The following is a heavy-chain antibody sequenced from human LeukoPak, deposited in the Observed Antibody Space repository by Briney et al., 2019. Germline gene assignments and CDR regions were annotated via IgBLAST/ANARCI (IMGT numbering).Heavy chain of an antibody. V-gene: IGHV3-30-3*01. D-gene: IGHD1-1*01. CDR1: GFTLRSYA. Sequence: PGGSLRLSCAVSGFTLRSYAIHWVRQAPGKGLQWVAFISYDAAVKYYADSVRGRFTVSRDNSKNTLYLQMNSLRGEDTAVYHCVKDNSNWYWYFDLWGRGTLVTVSS. CDR3: VKDNSNWYWYFDL. CDR2: ISYDAAVK. J-gene: IGHJ2*01.